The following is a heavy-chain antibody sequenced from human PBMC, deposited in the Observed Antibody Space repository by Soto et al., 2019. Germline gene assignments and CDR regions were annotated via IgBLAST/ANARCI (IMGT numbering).Heavy chain of an antibody. CDR3: ARGGYSYVFYYYYGMDV. V-gene: IGHV4-4*07. D-gene: IGHD5-18*01. J-gene: IGHJ6*02. CDR1: GGSINTFY. Sequence: SETLSLTCTVSGGSINTFYWSWVRQPAGKGLEWIGRIFSSGSTNYNPSLKSRVTISVDTSKNQFSLKLSSVTAADTAVYYCARGGYSYVFYYYYGMDVWGQGTTVTVSS. CDR2: IFSSGST.